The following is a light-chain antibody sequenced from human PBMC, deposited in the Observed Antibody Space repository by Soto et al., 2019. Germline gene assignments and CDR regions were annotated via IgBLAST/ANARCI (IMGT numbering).Light chain of an antibody. J-gene: IGLJ2*01. CDR1: SSDVGSYNL. Sequence: QSALTQPASVSGSPGQSITISCTGTSSDVGSYNLVSWYQQHPGKAPKLMIYEGSKPPSGVSNRFSGSKSGNTASLTISGLQAEDEDDSYCCSYAGSSDVVFGGGTKLTVI. CDR3: CSYAGSSDVV. V-gene: IGLV2-23*01. CDR2: EGS.